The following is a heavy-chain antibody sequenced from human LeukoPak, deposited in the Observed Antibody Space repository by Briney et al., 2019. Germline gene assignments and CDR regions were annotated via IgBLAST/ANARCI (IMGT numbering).Heavy chain of an antibody. J-gene: IGHJ4*02. Sequence: PSETLSLTCNVSGVSISPYFWSWIRQPPGKGLEWIGYISYSGSTYYNSSLQSQVSMSADTSKMQFSLNLSSVTAADTAVYFCARAPSMILPFYFDYWSQGTLVTVSS. CDR2: ISYSGST. CDR3: ARAPSMILPFYFDY. V-gene: IGHV4-59*01. CDR1: GVSISPYF. D-gene: IGHD3-22*01.